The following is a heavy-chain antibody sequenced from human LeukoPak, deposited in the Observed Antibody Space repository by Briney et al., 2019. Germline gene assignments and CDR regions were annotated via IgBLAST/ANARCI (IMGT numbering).Heavy chain of an antibody. J-gene: IGHJ4*02. D-gene: IGHD4-23*01. CDR1: GFSISSGYY. V-gene: IGHV4-38-2*01. Sequence: SETLSLTCGVSGFSISSGYYWGWIRPPPGKGLEWIGTIYHSGSTYYNPSLKSRVTISVDTSKNQFSLKLSSVTAADTAIYYCARVAPSTVVTPFQWGQGTLVTVSS. CDR2: IYHSGST. CDR3: ARVAPSTVVTPFQ.